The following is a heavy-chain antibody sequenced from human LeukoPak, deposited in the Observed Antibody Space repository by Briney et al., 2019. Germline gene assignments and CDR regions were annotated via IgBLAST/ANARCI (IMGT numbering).Heavy chain of an antibody. J-gene: IGHJ6*03. Sequence: GGSLRLSCAASGFTFSSYWMSWVRQAPGKGLEWVANIKQDGSEKYYVDSVKGRFTISRDNAKNSLYLQMNSLRAEDTAVYYCARDLVRGRGSWYASGYYYMDVWGKGTTVTVSS. CDR2: IKQDGSEK. D-gene: IGHD6-13*01. CDR1: GFTFSSYW. V-gene: IGHV3-7*01. CDR3: ARDLVRGRGSWYASGYYYMDV.